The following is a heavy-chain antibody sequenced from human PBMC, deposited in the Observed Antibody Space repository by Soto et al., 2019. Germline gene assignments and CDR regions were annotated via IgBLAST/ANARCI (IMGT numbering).Heavy chain of an antibody. D-gene: IGHD2-2*02. Sequence: LRLSCAASGFTFSSYWMHWVRQAPGKRLVWGSSINSDGSSTSYADSVKGRFTISIDNAKNTLYLQMNSLRGEDTAVYYCARGGDIVAVPAAIDDYYGMDVWGQGTTVTVSS. V-gene: IGHV3-74*01. CDR1: GFTFSSYW. CDR3: ARGGDIVAVPAAIDDYYGMDV. CDR2: INSDGSST. J-gene: IGHJ6*02.